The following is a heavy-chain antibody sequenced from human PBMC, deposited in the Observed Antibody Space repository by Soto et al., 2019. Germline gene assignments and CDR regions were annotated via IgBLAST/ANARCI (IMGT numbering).Heavy chain of an antibody. V-gene: IGHV1-3*01. CDR2: INAGNGNT. CDR3: ARGLYCGGGSCYTLYWFDP. J-gene: IGHJ5*02. D-gene: IGHD2-15*01. CDR1: GYTFTSYA. Sequence: ASVKVSCKASGYTFTSYAMHWVRQAPGQSLGWMGWINAGNGNTKYSQKFQAIVPITRDKSASAAYMELSSLRAEDTAVYYCARGLYCGGGSCYTLYWFDPWGQGTLVTVSS.